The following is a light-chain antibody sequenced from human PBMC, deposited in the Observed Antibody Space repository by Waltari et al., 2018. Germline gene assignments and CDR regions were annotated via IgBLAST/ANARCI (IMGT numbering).Light chain of an antibody. CDR1: SSDVGGYEY. Sequence: QSALTQPPSASGSPGQSVTISCTGTSSDVGGYEYVSWYQQHPGKTPKLMILEVTKRPSGVPDRFSGSKSGNTASLTVSGLQPEDEADYYCTSYAASNTLILGGGTRLTVL. CDR3: TSYAASNTLI. J-gene: IGLJ2*01. CDR2: EVT. V-gene: IGLV2-8*01.